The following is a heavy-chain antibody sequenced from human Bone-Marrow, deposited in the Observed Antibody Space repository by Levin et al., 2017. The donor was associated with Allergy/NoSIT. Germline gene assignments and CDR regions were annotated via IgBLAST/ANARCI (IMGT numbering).Heavy chain of an antibody. D-gene: IGHD4-11*01. CDR2: IFPIFDKT. CDR3: TRDRSNYDAFAF. CDR1: GDTFGTHT. V-gene: IGHV1-69*06. Sequence: SVKVSCKASGDTFGTHTISWVRQAPGQGLEWMGGIFPIFDKTNYAQNFQGRVTITADKSTSTAYMELAGLRSEDTAIYYCTRDRSNYDAFAFWGQGTVVTVSS. J-gene: IGHJ3*01.